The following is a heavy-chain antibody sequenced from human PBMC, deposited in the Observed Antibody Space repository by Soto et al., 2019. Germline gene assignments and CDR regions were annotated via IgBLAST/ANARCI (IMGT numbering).Heavy chain of an antibody. CDR3: ARVCVFGSTHCLGD. J-gene: IGHJ4*02. D-gene: IGHD2-2*01. CDR2: ISSSSSFK. V-gene: IGHV3-21*01. Sequence: EVQLVQSGGGLVKPGGSLRLSCAASGFTFSSYSMNWVRQAPGKGLEWVSSISSSSSFKYYADSVKGRFTISRDNAKNSLYLQMNSLIAEDTDVYYCARVCVFGSTHCLGDWGQGTLVTVSS. CDR1: GFTFSSYS.